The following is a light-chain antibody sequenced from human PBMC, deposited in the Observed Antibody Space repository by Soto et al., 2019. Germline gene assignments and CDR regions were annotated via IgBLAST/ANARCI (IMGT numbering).Light chain of an antibody. V-gene: IGLV1-44*01. CDR2: GNN. CDR1: SSNIGRNT. CDR3: AAWDDSLSGPV. Sequence: SVLTQPPSASGTPGQRVTISCSGSSSNIGRNTVNWYQQFPGTAPKLLIYGNNQRPSGVPDRFYGSKSGTSASLAISGLQSEDEADYYCAAWDDSLSGPVFGGGTKLTVL. J-gene: IGLJ3*02.